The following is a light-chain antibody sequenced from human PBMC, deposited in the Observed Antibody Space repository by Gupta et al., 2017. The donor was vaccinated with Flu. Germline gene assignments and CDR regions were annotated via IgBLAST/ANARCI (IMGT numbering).Light chain of an antibody. V-gene: IGLV2-11*01. CDR2: DVT. CDR3: SSHAGRVTWV. CDR1: INDVGGFNL. Sequence: QSDPTHPRSVSGSPGQSVTISCTGTINDVGGFNLVSWYQQRPGKAPKLILHDVTERPSGVPDRFSGSKSGNTASLTISGLQADDEADYYCSSHAGRVTWVFGTGTTVTVL. J-gene: IGLJ1*01.